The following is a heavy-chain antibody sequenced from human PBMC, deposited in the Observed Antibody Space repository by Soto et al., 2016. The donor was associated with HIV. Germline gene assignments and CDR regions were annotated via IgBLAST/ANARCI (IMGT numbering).Heavy chain of an antibody. CDR3: VRDLMTGYNIRPTSDY. CDR1: GFTSKNYW. J-gene: IGHJ4*02. CDR2: INNDGSST. Sequence: EGQLVESGGGLIQPGRSLRLSCAASGFTSKNYWMHWVRQSPGKGLMWISHINNDGSSTNYADSVKGRFIVFRDNAKNILSLQMNRLEVDDTAVYYCVRDLMTGYNIRPTSDYWGQGTMVVVSS. V-gene: IGHV3-74*01. D-gene: IGHD2-15*01.